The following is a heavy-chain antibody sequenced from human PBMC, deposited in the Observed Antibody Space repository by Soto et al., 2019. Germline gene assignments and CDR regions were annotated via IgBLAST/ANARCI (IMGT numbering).Heavy chain of an antibody. CDR1: GGTFSSYA. J-gene: IGHJ4*02. CDR2: IIPIFGTA. D-gene: IGHD2-15*01. V-gene: IGHV1-69*13. CDR3: ARARDSCSGGSCYSDRFDY. Sequence: SVKVSCKASGGTFSSYAISWVRQAPGQGLEWMGGIIPIFGTANYAQKFQGRATITADESTSTAYMELSSLRSEDTAVYYCARARDSCSGGSCYSDRFDYWGQGTLVTVSS.